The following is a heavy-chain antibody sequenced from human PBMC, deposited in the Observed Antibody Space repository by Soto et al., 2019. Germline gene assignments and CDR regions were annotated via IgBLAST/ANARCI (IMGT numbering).Heavy chain of an antibody. CDR1: GFTFSSYA. D-gene: IGHD3-9*01. CDR2: ISGSGGST. CDR3: ANSYYDIFTGYYSY. V-gene: IGHV3-23*01. Sequence: GSLRLSCAASGFTFSSYAMSWVRQAPGKGLEWVSAISGSGGSTYYADSVKGRFTISRDNSKNTLYLQMNSLRAEDTAVYYCANSYYDIFTGYYSYWGQGTLVTVSS. J-gene: IGHJ4*02.